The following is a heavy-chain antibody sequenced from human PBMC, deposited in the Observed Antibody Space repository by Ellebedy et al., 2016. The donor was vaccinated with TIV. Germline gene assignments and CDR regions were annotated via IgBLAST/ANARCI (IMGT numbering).Heavy chain of an antibody. D-gene: IGHD3-10*02. CDR1: GFTFSSYS. CDR2: ISSSSSTI. J-gene: IGHJ4*02. V-gene: IGHV3-48*02. CDR3: ARGLTMYYFDY. Sequence: LSLTCAASGFTFSSYSMNWVRQAPGKGLEWVSYISSSSSTIYYADSVKGRFTISRDNAKNSLYLQMSSLRDEDTAVYYCARGLTMYYFDYWGQGTLVTVSS.